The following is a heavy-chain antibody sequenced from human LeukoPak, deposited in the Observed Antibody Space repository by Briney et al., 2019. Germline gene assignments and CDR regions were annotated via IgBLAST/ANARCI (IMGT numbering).Heavy chain of an antibody. CDR2: ISYDGGNK. CDR3: ASYYGDYVWWFDP. V-gene: IGHV3-30-3*01. J-gene: IGHJ5*02. CDR1: GFTFSSYA. D-gene: IGHD4-17*01. Sequence: AGGSLRLSCEASGFTFSSYAMHWVRQAPGKGLEWVALISYDGGNKYYADSVKGRFTISRDNSKNTVSLQMNSLRTEDTALYYCASYYGDYVWWFDPWGQGTLVTVSS.